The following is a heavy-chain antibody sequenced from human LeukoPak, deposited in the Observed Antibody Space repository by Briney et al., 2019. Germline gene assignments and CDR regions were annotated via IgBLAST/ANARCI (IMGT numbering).Heavy chain of an antibody. CDR1: GLTFRLYG. J-gene: IGHJ4*02. Sequence: PGRSLRLSCAASGLTFRLYGMHWVRQAPGKGLEWVAVILNDGSNQYYADSVKGRFTVSRDNSKNTVFLQVNSQRADDTAVYYCARDGVNWGIALWGQGTLVIVSS. CDR3: ARDGVNWGIAL. D-gene: IGHD7-27*01. V-gene: IGHV3-33*01. CDR2: ILNDGSNQ.